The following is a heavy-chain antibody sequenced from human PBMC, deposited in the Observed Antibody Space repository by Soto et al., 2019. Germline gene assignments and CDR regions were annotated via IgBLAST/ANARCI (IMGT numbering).Heavy chain of an antibody. J-gene: IGHJ4*02. D-gene: IGHD1-1*01. CDR1: GYTFSDYY. CDR3: AREPATAKPEGVDF. V-gene: IGHV1-2*02. CDR2: INPNSGGT. Sequence: ASVKVSCKASGYTFSDYYIHWVRQAPGQGPEWMGWINPNSGGTKYAPKFQGGATMTRDTSITTAYMELSRLRSGDTAVYYCAREPATAKPEGVDFWGQGTLVTVSS.